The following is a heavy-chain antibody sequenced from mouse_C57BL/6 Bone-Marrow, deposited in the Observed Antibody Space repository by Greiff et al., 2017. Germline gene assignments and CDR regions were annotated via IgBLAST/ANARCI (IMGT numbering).Heavy chain of an antibody. CDR3: ARGTTIGTDWYFDV. Sequence: QVQLQQPGAELVKPGASVKLSCKASGYTFTSYWMQWVKQRPGQGLEWIGEIDPSDSYTNYNHKFKGKATLTVDTSSSTAYMQLSSLTSEDSAVYYGARGTTIGTDWYFDVWGTGTTVTVSS. CDR2: IDPSDSYT. V-gene: IGHV1-50*01. D-gene: IGHD2-5*01. CDR1: GYTFTSYW. J-gene: IGHJ1*03.